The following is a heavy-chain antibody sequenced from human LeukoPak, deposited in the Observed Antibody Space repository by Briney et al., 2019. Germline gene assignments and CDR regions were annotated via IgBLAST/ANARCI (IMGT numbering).Heavy chain of an antibody. CDR3: ARDTVNGPFVISLLL. CDR1: GFTFSSYA. Sequence: KTGGSLRLSCAASGFTFSSYAMNWVRQAPGKGREWVAPINSANKVEYYTDSVRGRFSMSRDKAKDLLYPQMNSVRDEDTALYYCARDTVNGPFVISLLLWGEGVLGTASS. D-gene: IGHD2-8*01. CDR2: INSANKVE. V-gene: IGHV3-21*06. J-gene: IGHJ4*02.